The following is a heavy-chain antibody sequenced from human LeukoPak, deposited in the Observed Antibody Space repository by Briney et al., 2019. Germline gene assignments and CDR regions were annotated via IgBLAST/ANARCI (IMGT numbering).Heavy chain of an antibody. CDR1: GFTFSNFA. V-gene: IGHV3-7*03. CDR2: INHNGNVN. J-gene: IGHJ6*02. D-gene: IGHD3-16*01. Sequence: GGSLRLSCAASGFTFSNFAMSWVRQAPGKGLEWVASINHNGNVNYYVDSVKGRFTISRDNAKNSLYLQMSNLRAEDTAVYFCARGGGLDVWGQGATVTVSS. CDR3: ARGGGLDV.